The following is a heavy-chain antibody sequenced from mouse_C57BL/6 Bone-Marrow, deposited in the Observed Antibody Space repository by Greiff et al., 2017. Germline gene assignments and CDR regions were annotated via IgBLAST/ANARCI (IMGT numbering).Heavy chain of an antibody. CDR3: ARSDYYGSSYLYAMDY. CDR2: INPSSGYT. J-gene: IGHJ4*01. V-gene: IGHV1-7*01. Sequence: VQLQQSGAELAKPGASVSLSCKASGYTFTSYWMHWVKQRPGQGLEWIGYINPSSGYTKYTQKFKDKPTLTADKSSSTAYMQLSSLTYEDSAVYYCARSDYYGSSYLYAMDYWGQGTSVTVSS. CDR1: GYTFTSYW. D-gene: IGHD1-1*01.